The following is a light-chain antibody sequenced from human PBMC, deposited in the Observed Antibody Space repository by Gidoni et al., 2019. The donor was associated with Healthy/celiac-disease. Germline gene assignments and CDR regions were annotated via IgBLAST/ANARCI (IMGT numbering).Light chain of an antibody. V-gene: IGKV1-5*03. CDR1: QSISSW. Sequence: DIQMTQSPSTLSASVGDRVTITCRASQSISSWLAWYQQKPGKAPKLLIYKASSLESGVPSRFSSSGSRTEFTLTISSLQPDDFATYYCQQYNSYPLTFGGGTKVEIK. J-gene: IGKJ4*01. CDR2: KAS. CDR3: QQYNSYPLT.